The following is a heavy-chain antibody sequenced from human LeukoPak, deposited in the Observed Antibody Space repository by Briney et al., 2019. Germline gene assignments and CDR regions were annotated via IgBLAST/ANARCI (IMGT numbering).Heavy chain of an antibody. CDR3: ARGEYSYGRSFDH. J-gene: IGHJ4*02. CDR1: GFTFSGYA. CDR2: ISSNGGST. Sequence: GGSLRLSCAASGFTFSGYAMHWVRQAPGKGLEYVSAISSNGGSTYYANSVKGRFTISRDNSKNTLYLQMGSLRAEDMAVYYCARGEYSYGRSFDHWGQGTLVTVSS. V-gene: IGHV3-64*01. D-gene: IGHD5-18*01.